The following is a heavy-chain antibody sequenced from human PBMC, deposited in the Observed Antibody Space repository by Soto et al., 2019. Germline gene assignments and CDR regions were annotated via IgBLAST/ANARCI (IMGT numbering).Heavy chain of an antibody. D-gene: IGHD4-17*01. CDR2: TSSSGSTI. CDR1: GLSFSDYY. Sequence: QVQLVESGGGLVKPGGSLRLSCAASGLSFSDYYMSWIRQAPGKGLGWVSYTSSSGSTIYYADSVKGRFTISRDNAKNSLYLQMNSLRAEDTAVYYCARGQDYGRYFDYWGQGTLVTVSS. V-gene: IGHV3-11*01. CDR3: ARGQDYGRYFDY. J-gene: IGHJ4*02.